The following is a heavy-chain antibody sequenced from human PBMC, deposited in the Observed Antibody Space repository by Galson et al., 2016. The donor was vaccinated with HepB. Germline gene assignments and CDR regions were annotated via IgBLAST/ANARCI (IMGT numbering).Heavy chain of an antibody. CDR2: ISVYIGNT. J-gene: IGHJ4*02. CDR3: ARVGYYDSSGYCDY. Sequence: SVKVSCKASGYTFSSYGISWVRQAPRQGLEWMGWISVYIGNTNYAQKLQGRVTMTTDISTSTAYMELRSLRSDDTAVYYCARVGYYDSSGYCDYWGQGTLVTVSS. D-gene: IGHD3-22*01. CDR1: GYTFSSYG. V-gene: IGHV1-18*04.